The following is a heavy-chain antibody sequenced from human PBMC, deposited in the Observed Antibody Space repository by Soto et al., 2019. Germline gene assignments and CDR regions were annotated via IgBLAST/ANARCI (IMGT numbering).Heavy chain of an antibody. Sequence: XXSLRLSFAASGFTFSSYGMHWVRQAPGKGLEWVAVIWYDGSNKYYADSVKGRFTISRDNSKNTLYLQMNSLRAEDTAVYYCARDEVRGVITYYFDYWGQGTLVTVSS. CDR3: ARDEVRGVITYYFDY. J-gene: IGHJ4*02. D-gene: IGHD3-10*01. CDR2: IWYDGSNK. CDR1: GFTFSSYG. V-gene: IGHV3-33*01.